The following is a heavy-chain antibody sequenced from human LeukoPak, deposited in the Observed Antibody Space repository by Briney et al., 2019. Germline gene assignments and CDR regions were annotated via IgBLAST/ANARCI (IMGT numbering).Heavy chain of an antibody. CDR3: ARADCPSSTCYLRRSWFDP. D-gene: IGHD2-2*01. J-gene: IGHJ5*02. V-gene: IGHV3-21*06. Sequence: GGSLRLSCAASGFSLASYDMNWVRQAPGKGLDWVSSISFSSTYIYYRASVKGRFTISRDNAKNSLYLEMNNLRDEDTAVYYCARADCPSSTCYLRRSWFDPWGQGTLVTVSS. CDR1: GFSLASYD. CDR2: ISFSSTYI.